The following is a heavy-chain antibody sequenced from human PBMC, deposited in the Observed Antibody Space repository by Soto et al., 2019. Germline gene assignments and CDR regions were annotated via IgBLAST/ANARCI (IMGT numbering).Heavy chain of an antibody. J-gene: IGHJ4*02. CDR1: GDSISSPNW. CDR2: MFASGSS. CDR3: AREGFDHRPDY. Sequence: QVQLQESGPGLVKPSETLSLTCAVSGDSISSPNWWSWYRQSPGKGLELIVEMFASGSSNYNPSLDGRVTISLDTSKNQFSLKLTSLTAADTAIYYCAREGFDHRPDYWGQGIPVSVSS. V-gene: IGHV4-4*02.